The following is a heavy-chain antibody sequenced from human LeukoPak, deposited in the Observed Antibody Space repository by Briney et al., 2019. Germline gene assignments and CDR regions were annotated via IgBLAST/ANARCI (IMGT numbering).Heavy chain of an antibody. D-gene: IGHD6-13*01. V-gene: IGHV1-46*01. CDR3: AREGHRSSSLLGAFDI. J-gene: IGHJ3*02. CDR1: VYTFTSYY. Sequence: ASVKVSCKASVYTFTSYYIHWVRQASGQGPEWMGVINPTGGTTSYAQKFQGRVTMARDTSTSTVYMELSSLRSEDTAVYHCAREGHRSSSLLGAFDIWGQGTMVTVSS. CDR2: INPTGGTT.